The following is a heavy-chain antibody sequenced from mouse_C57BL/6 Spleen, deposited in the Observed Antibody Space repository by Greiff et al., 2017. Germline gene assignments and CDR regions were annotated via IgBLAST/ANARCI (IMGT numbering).Heavy chain of an antibody. CDR2: ISSGGDYI. V-gene: IGHV5-9-1*02. Sequence: EVKVVESGEGLVKPGGSLKLSCAASGFTFSSYAMSWVRQTPEKRLEWVAYISSGGDYIYYADTVKGRFTISRDNARNTLYLQMSSLKSEDTAMYYCTREGYSNGGYYYAMDYWGQGTSVTVSS. CDR1: GFTFSSYA. CDR3: TREGYSNGGYYYAMDY. D-gene: IGHD2-5*01. J-gene: IGHJ4*01.